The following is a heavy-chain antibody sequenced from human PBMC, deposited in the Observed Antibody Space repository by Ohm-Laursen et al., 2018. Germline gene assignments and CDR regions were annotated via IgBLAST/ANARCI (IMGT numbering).Heavy chain of an antibody. V-gene: IGHV1-8*01. J-gene: IGHJ2*01. CDR2: MNPNSGNT. Sequence: ASVKVSCKASGYTFTSYDINWVRQATGQGLEWMGWMNPNSGNTGYAQKFQGRVTMTRNTSISTAYMELSSLRSEDTAVYYCARGYCSGGSCYWCETCYFDLWGRGPLVTVSS. CDR1: GYTFTSYD. D-gene: IGHD2-15*01. CDR3: ARGYCSGGSCYWCETCYFDL.